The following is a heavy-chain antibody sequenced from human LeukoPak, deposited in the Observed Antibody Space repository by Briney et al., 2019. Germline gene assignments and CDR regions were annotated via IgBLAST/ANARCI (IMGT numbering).Heavy chain of an antibody. CDR2: ISSSSSYI. CDR3: ARTSTYSSSWYFDY. CDR1: GFTLSDHF. V-gene: IGHV3-21*01. D-gene: IGHD6-13*01. Sequence: PGGSLRLSCVVSGFTLSDHFLDRVRQAPGKGLEWVSSISSSSSYIYYADSVKGRFTISRDNAKNSLYPQMNSLRAEDTAVYYCARTSTYSSSWYFDYWGQGTLVTVSS. J-gene: IGHJ4*02.